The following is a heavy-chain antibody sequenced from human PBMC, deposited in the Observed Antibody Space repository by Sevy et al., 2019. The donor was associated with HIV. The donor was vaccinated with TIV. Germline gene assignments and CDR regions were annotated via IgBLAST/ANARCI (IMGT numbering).Heavy chain of an antibody. Sequence: GGSLRLSCAASGFTFSSYAMHWVRQAPGKGLEWVAVISYDGSNKYYADSVKGRFTISRDNSKNTRYLQMNSLRAEETAVYYCARDPSSGYCTNGVCPSGGMDVWGQGTTVTVSS. V-gene: IGHV3-30-3*01. D-gene: IGHD2-8*01. CDR3: ARDPSSGYCTNGVCPSGGMDV. CDR1: GFTFSSYA. J-gene: IGHJ6*02. CDR2: ISYDGSNK.